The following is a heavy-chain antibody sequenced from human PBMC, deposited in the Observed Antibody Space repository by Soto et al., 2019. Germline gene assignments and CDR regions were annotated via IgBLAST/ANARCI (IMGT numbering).Heavy chain of an antibody. J-gene: IGHJ6*02. CDR1: GYTFTSYA. V-gene: IGHV1-3*01. Sequence: QVQLVQSGAEVKKPGASVKVSCKASGYTFTSYAMHWVRQAPGQTLEWMGWINAGNGNTKYSQKFQGRVTITRDTSAGTDYMELSSLRSEDTAVYYCASWYYGSGNPKDYYYGMDVWGQGTTVTVSS. CDR2: INAGNGNT. D-gene: IGHD3-10*01. CDR3: ASWYYGSGNPKDYYYGMDV.